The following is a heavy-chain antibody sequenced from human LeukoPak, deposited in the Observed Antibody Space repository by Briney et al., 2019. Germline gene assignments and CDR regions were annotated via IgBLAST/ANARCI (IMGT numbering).Heavy chain of an antibody. CDR3: AKSLVVVPAVGVFDY. CDR1: GFTFSSYA. Sequence: GGSLRLSCAASGFTFSSYAMSWVRQAPGKGLEWVSAISGSGGSTYYADSVKGRFTISRDNSKNTLYLQMNSLRAEDTAVYYCAKSLVVVPAVGVFDYWGQGTLVTASS. D-gene: IGHD2-2*01. V-gene: IGHV3-23*01. J-gene: IGHJ4*02. CDR2: ISGSGGST.